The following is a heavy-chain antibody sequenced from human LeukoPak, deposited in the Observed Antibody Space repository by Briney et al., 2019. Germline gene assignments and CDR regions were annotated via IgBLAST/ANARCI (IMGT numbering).Heavy chain of an antibody. J-gene: IGHJ3*02. CDR1: GYAFTSYD. CDR3: ARAFLAVAGTQDAFDI. D-gene: IGHD6-19*01. CDR2: MNPNSGNT. Sequence: GASVKVSCKASGYAFTSYDINWVRQATGQGLEWMGWMNPNSGNTGYAQKFQGRVTITRNTSISTAYMELSSLRSEDTAVYYCARAFLAVAGTQDAFDIWGQGTMVTVSS. V-gene: IGHV1-8*01.